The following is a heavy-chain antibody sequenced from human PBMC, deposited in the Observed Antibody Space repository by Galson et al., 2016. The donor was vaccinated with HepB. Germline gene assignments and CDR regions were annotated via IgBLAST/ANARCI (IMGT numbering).Heavy chain of an antibody. J-gene: IGHJ6*02. CDR3: VKDLQRGSGSHFDFIGWHHGGMDV. CDR2: ISWNSGSL. CDR1: GFTFDDYA. Sequence: SLRLSCAASGFTFDDYAMHWVRQAPGKGLEWVSGISWNSGSLGYADSVKGRFTISRDNAKNSLYLQMNSLRVEDTALYYCVKDLQRGSGSHFDFIGWHHGGMDVWGQGTRVTVSS. D-gene: IGHD3-10*01. V-gene: IGHV3-9*01.